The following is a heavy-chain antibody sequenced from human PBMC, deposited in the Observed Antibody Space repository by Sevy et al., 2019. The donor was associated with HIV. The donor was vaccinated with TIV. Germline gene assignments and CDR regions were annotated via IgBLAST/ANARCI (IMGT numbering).Heavy chain of an antibody. CDR2: VKYDGSVT. CDR1: GFTFSNFW. CDR3: TRAASGAAFDY. J-gene: IGHJ4*02. Sequence: GESLKISCTASGFTFSNFWMHWVRQAPGKGLVWGAHVKYDGSVTDYADSVQGRFTISRDNAKVTLYLQVRGLRAEDTAVYYCTRAASGAAFDYWGQGTLVTVSS. V-gene: IGHV3-74*01.